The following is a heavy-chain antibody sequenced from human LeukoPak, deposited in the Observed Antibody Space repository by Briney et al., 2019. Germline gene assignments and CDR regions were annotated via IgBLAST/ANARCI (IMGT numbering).Heavy chain of an antibody. CDR1: GFTLSRYW. V-gene: IGHV3-7*03. Sequence: GGSLRLSCAASGFTLSRYWMIWVRQAPGKGLEWVGNVKQDGSATYYLDSVKGRFTISRDNSKSTLYLQINSLRAEDTAVYYCASRNYYLDHWGQGALVTVSS. CDR2: VKQDGSAT. CDR3: ASRNYYLDH. D-gene: IGHD3-10*01. J-gene: IGHJ4*02.